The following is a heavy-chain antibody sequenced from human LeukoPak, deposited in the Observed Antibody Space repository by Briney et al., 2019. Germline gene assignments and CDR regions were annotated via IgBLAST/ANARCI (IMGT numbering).Heavy chain of an antibody. J-gene: IGHJ4*02. V-gene: IGHV4-31*03. CDR1: GGSISSGGYY. CDR3: ARVAVLRCIDY. D-gene: IGHD4-17*01. Sequence: SQTPSLTCTVSGGSISSGGYYWSWIRQHPGKGLEWIGYIYYSGSTYYNPSLKSRVTISVDTSKNQFSLKLSSVTAADTAVYYCARVAVLRCIDYWGQGTLVTVSS. CDR2: IYYSGST.